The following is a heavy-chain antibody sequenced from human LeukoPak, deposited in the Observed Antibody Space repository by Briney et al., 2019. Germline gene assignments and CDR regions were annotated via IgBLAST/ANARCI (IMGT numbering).Heavy chain of an antibody. CDR3: ARDATPKYSSSWYDYYYYMDV. D-gene: IGHD6-13*01. Sequence: ASVKVSCKASGYTFTGYYMHWVRQAPGQGLEWMGWINPNSGGTNYAQKFQGRVTMTRDTSISTAYMELSRLRSDDTAVYYCARDATPKYSSSWYDYYYYMDVWGKGTTVTISS. J-gene: IGHJ6*03. CDR2: INPNSGGT. V-gene: IGHV1-2*02. CDR1: GYTFTGYY.